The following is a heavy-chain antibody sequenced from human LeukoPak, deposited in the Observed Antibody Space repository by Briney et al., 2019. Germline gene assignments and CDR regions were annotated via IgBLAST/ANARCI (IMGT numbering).Heavy chain of an antibody. CDR3: AKAALGVRKLYYFDY. D-gene: IGHD3-16*01. Sequence: GASVKVSCKASGYTFTSYGISWVRQAPGQGLEWMGWISAYNGNTNYAQKLQGRVTMTTDTSTSTAYMELRSLRSDDTAVYYCAKAALGVRKLYYFDYWGQGTLVTVSS. J-gene: IGHJ4*02. CDR1: GYTFTSYG. V-gene: IGHV1-18*01. CDR2: ISAYNGNT.